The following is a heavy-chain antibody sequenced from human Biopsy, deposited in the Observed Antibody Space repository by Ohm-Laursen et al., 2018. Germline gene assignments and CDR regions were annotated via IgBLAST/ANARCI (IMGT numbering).Heavy chain of an antibody. V-gene: IGHV4-59*07. Sequence: SDTLSLTCAVSGDSITTYYWSWIRQPPGKGLECIGNIHHSGSTNYNPSLKSRLTISVDTSKNQSSLKLSSVTAADTAVYYCARLGSGDYFPTFFDFWGQGALVTVSS. CDR2: IHHSGST. CDR3: ARLGSGDYFPTFFDF. CDR1: GDSITTYY. J-gene: IGHJ4*02. D-gene: IGHD5-12*01.